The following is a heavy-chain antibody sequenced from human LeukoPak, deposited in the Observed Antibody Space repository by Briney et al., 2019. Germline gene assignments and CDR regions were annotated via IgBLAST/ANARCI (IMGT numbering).Heavy chain of an antibody. CDR3: ARRYLYYYYYYMDV. CDR2: IDHSGNT. D-gene: IGHD2-2*02. V-gene: IGHV4-34*01. Sequence: PSETLSPTCAVYSSSFSGYHWNWIRQAPGKGLEWIGEIDHSGNTNYNPSLKSRVTISVDSSKNQFSLKLSSVTAADTAVFYCARRYLYYYYYYMDVWGKGTTVTVSS. J-gene: IGHJ6*03. CDR1: SSSFSGYH.